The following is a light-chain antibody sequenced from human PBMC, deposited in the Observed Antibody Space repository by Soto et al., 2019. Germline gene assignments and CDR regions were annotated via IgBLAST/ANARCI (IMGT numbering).Light chain of an antibody. CDR2: KAS. CDR3: QQYNTYSPT. V-gene: IGKV1-5*03. Sequence: DIQMTQSPSTLSASVGDRVTITCRASQSITNWLAWYQQKPGKAPKLLIYKASSLESGVPSRFSGSASGTEFTLTITSLQPDDSATYYYQQYNTYSPTFGQGTTVEIK. CDR1: QSITNW. J-gene: IGKJ1*01.